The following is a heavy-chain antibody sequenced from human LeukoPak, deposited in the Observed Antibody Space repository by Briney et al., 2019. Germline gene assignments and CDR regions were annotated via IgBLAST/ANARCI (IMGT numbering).Heavy chain of an antibody. J-gene: IGHJ6*02. CDR2: ISGFNGDT. Sequence: ASVKVSCKVSGYSFTTYGISWVRQAPGQGLEWMGWISGFNGDTNYAQKFQGWVTMTRDTSISTAYMELSRLRSDDTAVYYCARGPDKDWFGYGMDVWGQGTTVTVSS. CDR3: ARGPDKDWFGYGMDV. V-gene: IGHV1-18*01. CDR1: GYSFTTYG. D-gene: IGHD3-10*01.